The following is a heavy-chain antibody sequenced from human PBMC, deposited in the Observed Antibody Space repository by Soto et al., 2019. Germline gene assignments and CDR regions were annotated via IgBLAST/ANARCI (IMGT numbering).Heavy chain of an antibody. CDR2: INPSGGST. CDR3: ARDRRIVGARSYYGMDV. CDR1: GYTFTSYY. J-gene: IGHJ6*02. D-gene: IGHD1-26*01. Sequence: QVQLVQSGAEVKKPGASVKVSCKASGYTFTSYYMHWVRQAPGQGLEWMGIINPSGGSTSYAQKFQGRVTMTRDTSTSTVYMELSSLRSEDTAVYYCARDRRIVGARSYYGMDVWGQGTTVTVSS. V-gene: IGHV1-46*01.